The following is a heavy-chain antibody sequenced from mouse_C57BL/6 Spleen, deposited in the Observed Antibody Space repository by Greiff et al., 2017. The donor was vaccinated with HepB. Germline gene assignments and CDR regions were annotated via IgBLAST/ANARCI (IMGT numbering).Heavy chain of an antibody. J-gene: IGHJ4*01. D-gene: IGHD1-1*01. Sequence: EVQRVESGGGLVKPGGSLKLSCAASGFTFSSYAMSWVRQTPEKRLAWVATISDGGSYTYYPDNVKGRFTISRDNAKNNLYLQMSHLKSEDTAMYYCARGAGSSYGYAMDYWGQGTSVTVSS. V-gene: IGHV5-4*01. CDR2: ISDGGSYT. CDR3: ARGAGSSYGYAMDY. CDR1: GFTFSSYA.